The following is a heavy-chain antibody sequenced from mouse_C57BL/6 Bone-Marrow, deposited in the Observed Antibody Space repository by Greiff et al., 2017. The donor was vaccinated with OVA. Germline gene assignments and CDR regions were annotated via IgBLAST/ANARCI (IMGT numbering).Heavy chain of an antibody. D-gene: IGHD2-1*01. CDR2: IDPENGDT. CDR3: TTYYGNSPYAMDY. V-gene: IGHV14-4*01. Sequence: VQLQQSGAELVRPGASVKLSCTASGFTITDDYMYWVKQRPEQGLEWIGWIDPENGDTEYASKFQGKATITADTSSNTAYLQLSSLTSEDTAVYYCTTYYGNSPYAMDYWGQGTSVTVSS. J-gene: IGHJ4*01. CDR1: GFTITDDY.